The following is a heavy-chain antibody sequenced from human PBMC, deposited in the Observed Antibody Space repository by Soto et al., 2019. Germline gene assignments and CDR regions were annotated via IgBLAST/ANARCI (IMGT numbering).Heavy chain of an antibody. J-gene: IGHJ4*02. D-gene: IGHD3-3*01. CDR3: AHTPGTYYDFWSGYYTGMEFDY. CDR2: IYWDDDK. V-gene: IGHV2-5*02. Sequence: KSGPTLVNPTQTLTLTCTFSGFSPSTSGVGVGWIRQPPGKALEWLALIYWDDDKRYSPSLKSRLTITKDISKNQVVLTMTNMDPVDTATYYCAHTPGTYYDFWSGYYTGMEFDYWGQGTLVTVSS. CDR1: GFSPSTSGVG.